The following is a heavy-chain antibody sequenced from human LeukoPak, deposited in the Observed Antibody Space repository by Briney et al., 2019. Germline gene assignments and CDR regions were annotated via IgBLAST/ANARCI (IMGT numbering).Heavy chain of an antibody. D-gene: IGHD2-2*01. V-gene: IGHV1-46*01. CDR1: GYTLTSYY. Sequence: ASVTVSCKASGYTLTSYYMHWVRQAPGLGLEWMGIINPSGGSTNYAQKFQGRVTMTRDTSTSTVYMELSSLRSEDTAVYYCARDACSSRICSAGGNWFDPWGQGTLVTVSS. CDR3: ARDACSSRICSAGGNWFDP. CDR2: INPSGGST. J-gene: IGHJ5*02.